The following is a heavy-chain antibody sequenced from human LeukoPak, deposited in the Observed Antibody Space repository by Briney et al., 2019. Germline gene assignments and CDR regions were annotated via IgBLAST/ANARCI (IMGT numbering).Heavy chain of an antibody. Sequence: SETLSLTCTVSGGSISSGSYYYSWIRQPAGKGLEWIGRIYTSGSTNYNPSPTSRVTIPVDTYKNQFSLDLSSVTAADTAVYYCARGAWELLVGWFDPWGQGTLVTVSS. D-gene: IGHD1-26*01. CDR2: IYTSGST. CDR3: ARGAWELLVGWFDP. CDR1: GGSISSGSYY. V-gene: IGHV4-61*02. J-gene: IGHJ5*02.